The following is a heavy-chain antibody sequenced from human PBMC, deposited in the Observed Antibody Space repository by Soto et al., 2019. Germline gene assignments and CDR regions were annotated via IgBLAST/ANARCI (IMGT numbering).Heavy chain of an antibody. V-gene: IGHV4-4*02. CDR2: IYHNGSP. CDR1: GGPISSTNW. D-gene: IGHD3-22*01. Sequence: SETLSLTCVVSGGPISSTNWWTWVRQPPGKRLEWIGEIYHNGSPTYSPSLRGRATISVDKSNNQFSLRLRSVTAADTAVYFCARGFYDSRGYSSPFDYWGQGIVVTVSS. J-gene: IGHJ4*02. CDR3: ARGFYDSRGYSSPFDY.